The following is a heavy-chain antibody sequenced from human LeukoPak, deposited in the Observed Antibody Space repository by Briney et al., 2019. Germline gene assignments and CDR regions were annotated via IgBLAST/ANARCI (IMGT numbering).Heavy chain of an antibody. CDR2: ITSNGGST. CDR3: ARQRLRLGELSLLLDY. V-gene: IGHV3-64*01. J-gene: IGHJ4*02. D-gene: IGHD3-16*02. Sequence: GGSLRLSCAASGFTFSSYAMHWVRQAPGKGLEYVSVITSNGGSTYYANSVKGRFTISRDNSKNTLYLQMGSLRAEDMAVYYCARQRLRLGELSLLLDYWGQGILVTDSS. CDR1: GFTFSSYA.